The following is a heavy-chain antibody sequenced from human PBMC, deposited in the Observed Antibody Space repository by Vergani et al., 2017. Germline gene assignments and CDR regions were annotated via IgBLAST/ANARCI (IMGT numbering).Heavy chain of an antibody. J-gene: IGHJ4*02. V-gene: IGHV3-30*18. D-gene: IGHD3-9*01. CDR3: AKDRGFDSFYYFDY. Sequence: QVQLVESGGGVVQPGRSLRLSCAASGFTFSSYGMHWVRQAPGKGLEWVAVISYDGSNKYYADSVKGRFTISRDNSKNTLYLQMNSLRAEDTALYYCAKDRGFDSFYYFDYWGQGTLVTVSS. CDR2: ISYDGSNK. CDR1: GFTFSSYG.